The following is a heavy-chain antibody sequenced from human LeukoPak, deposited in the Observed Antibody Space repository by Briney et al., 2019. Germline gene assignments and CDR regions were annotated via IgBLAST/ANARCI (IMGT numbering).Heavy chain of an antibody. CDR2: INHSGST. Sequence: SETLSLTCAVYGRSFSGYYWSWIRQPPGKGLEWIGEINHSGSTNYNPSLKSRVTISVDTSKNQFSLKLSSVTAADTAVYYCARVRDCSSTSCSRYSYYYYYYMDVWGKGTTVTVSS. J-gene: IGHJ6*03. V-gene: IGHV4-34*01. D-gene: IGHD2-2*01. CDR3: ARVRDCSSTSCSRYSYYYYYYMDV. CDR1: GRSFSGYY.